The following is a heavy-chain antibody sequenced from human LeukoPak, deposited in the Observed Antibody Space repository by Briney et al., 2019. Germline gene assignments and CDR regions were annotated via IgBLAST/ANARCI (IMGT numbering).Heavy chain of an antibody. V-gene: IGHV3-23*01. CDR1: GFTFSSYA. D-gene: IGHD3-10*01. CDR3: ARYYGSGSYPTYYFDY. CDR2: ISGSGGST. J-gene: IGHJ4*02. Sequence: GGSLRLSCAASGFTFSSYAMSWVRQAPGKGLEWVSAISGSGGSTNYADSVKGRFTISRDNSKNTLYLQMNSLRAEDTAVYYCARYYGSGSYPTYYFDYWGQGTLVTVSS.